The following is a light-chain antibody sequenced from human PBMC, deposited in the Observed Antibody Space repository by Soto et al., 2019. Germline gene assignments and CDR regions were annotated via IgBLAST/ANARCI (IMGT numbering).Light chain of an antibody. CDR2: EVT. CDR3: SSFAGGGNPAL. J-gene: IGLJ2*01. CDR1: SIYVGGYTY. V-gene: IGLV2-8*01. Sequence: QSALTQPPSASGSLGQSVTISCTGTSIYVGGYTYVSWHQQHPGKAPKVLLYEVTKRPPGVPDRFLGSKSGNTASLTISGLQAEDEADYYCSSFAGGGNPALLGGGTKLTVL.